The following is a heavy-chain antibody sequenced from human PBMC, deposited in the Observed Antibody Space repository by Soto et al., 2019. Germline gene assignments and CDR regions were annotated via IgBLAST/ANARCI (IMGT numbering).Heavy chain of an antibody. J-gene: IGHJ4*02. V-gene: IGHV3-53*01. Sequence: LRLSCAASGFTVSSNYMSWFRQAPGKGLEWVSVIYSGGSTYYADSVKGRFTISRDNSKNTLYLQMNSLRAEDTAVYYCARDGDCSSTSCYAPILYYWGQGTLVTVSS. CDR1: GFTVSSNY. CDR3: ARDGDCSSTSCYAPILYY. D-gene: IGHD2-2*01. CDR2: IYSGGST.